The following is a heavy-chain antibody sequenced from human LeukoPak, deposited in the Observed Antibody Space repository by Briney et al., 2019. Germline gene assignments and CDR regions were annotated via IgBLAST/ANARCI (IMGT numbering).Heavy chain of an antibody. D-gene: IGHD3-3*01. Sequence: SETLSLTCAVYGGSFSGYYWSWIRQPPGKGLEWIGEINHSGSTNYNPSLKSRVTISVDTSKNQFSLKLSSVTAADTGVYYCARQNDFWSGYFDYWGQGTLVTVSS. CDR2: INHSGST. CDR1: GGSFSGYY. CDR3: ARQNDFWSGYFDY. J-gene: IGHJ4*02. V-gene: IGHV4-34*01.